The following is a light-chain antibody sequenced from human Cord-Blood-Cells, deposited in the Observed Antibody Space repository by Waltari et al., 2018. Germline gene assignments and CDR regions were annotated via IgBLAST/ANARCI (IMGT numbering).Light chain of an antibody. CDR2: EGS. CDR1: SSDVGSYNL. V-gene: IGLV2-23*01. J-gene: IGLJ2*01. CDR3: CSYAGSVV. Sequence: SALTQPASVSGSPGQPLTISCTGTSSDVGSYNLVSWYQQPPGKAPKLVIYEGSKRPSGVANRFSGSKSGNTASLTISGLQAEDEADYYCCSYAGSVVFGGGTKLTVL.